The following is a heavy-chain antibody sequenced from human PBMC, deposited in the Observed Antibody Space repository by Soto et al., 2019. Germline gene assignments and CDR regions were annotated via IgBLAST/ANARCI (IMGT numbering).Heavy chain of an antibody. J-gene: IGHJ6*02. CDR1: GGTFNSYA. CDR3: ACYLGLTHHYYGMDV. V-gene: IGHV1-69*06. CDR2: IIPIFGTA. D-gene: IGHD3-16*02. Sequence: ASVKVSCKASGGTFNSYAISWVRQAPGQGLEWMGGIIPIFGTANYAQKFQGRVTITADKSTSTAYMDLSSLRSEDTAVYYCACYLGLTHHYYGMDVWGPGTTLTVS.